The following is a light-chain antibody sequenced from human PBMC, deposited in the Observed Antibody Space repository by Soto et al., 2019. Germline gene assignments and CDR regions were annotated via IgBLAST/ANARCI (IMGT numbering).Light chain of an antibody. CDR1: QSVSSTY. Sequence: EIVLTQSPGTLSLSPGEGATLSCRASQSVSSTYLAWYQHKPGQPPTLLIYGASSRVTGIPDRFSGSGSGTDFTLTISRLEPEDFAVYYCQLYGSSSTWTFGQGTKVEIK. J-gene: IGKJ1*01. CDR2: GAS. V-gene: IGKV3-20*01. CDR3: QLYGSSSTWT.